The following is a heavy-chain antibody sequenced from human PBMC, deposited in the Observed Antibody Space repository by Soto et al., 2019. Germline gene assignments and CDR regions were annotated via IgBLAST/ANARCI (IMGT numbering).Heavy chain of an antibody. CDR2: IKQDGSEK. CDR1: GFTFSSYW. V-gene: IGHV3-7*01. D-gene: IGHD1-26*01. CDR3: ARAAGELDAFDI. Sequence: GGSLRLSCAASGFTFSSYWMSWVRQAPGKGLEWVANIKQDGSEKYYADSVKGRFTISRDNSKNTLYLQMNSLRAEDTAVYYCARAAGELDAFDIWGQGTMVTVSS. J-gene: IGHJ3*02.